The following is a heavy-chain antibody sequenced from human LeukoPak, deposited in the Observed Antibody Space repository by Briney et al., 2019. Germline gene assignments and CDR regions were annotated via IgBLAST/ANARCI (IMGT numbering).Heavy chain of an antibody. J-gene: IGHJ1*01. CDR1: GFTFTRHA. Sequence: GGSLRLSCAASGFTFTRHAMTWVRQAPGKGLDYVSTITGSGSSTYYANSVKGRFTVSRDNSKNTVYLQMNSLRVDDTAIYYCAKDGQTGEWELEHWGQGTLVTVSS. V-gene: IGHV3-23*01. CDR3: AKDGQTGEWELEH. D-gene: IGHD7-27*01. CDR2: ITGSGSST.